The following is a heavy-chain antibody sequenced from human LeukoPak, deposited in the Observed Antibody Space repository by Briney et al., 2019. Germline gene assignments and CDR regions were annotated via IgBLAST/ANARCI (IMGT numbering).Heavy chain of an antibody. CDR3: ARANYGSGSYYPFDY. V-gene: IGHV3-21*01. CDR2: ISSSSSYI. CDR1: GFTFSDYY. D-gene: IGHD3-10*01. J-gene: IGHJ4*02. Sequence: PGGSLRLSCAASGFTFSDYYMSWVRQAPGKGLEWVSSISSSSSYIYYADSVKGRFTISRDNAKNSLYLQMNSLRAEDTAVYYCARANYGSGSYYPFDYWGQGTLVTVSS.